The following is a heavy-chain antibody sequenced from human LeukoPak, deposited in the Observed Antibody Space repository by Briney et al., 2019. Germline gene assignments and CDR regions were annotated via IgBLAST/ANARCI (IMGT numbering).Heavy chain of an antibody. CDR1: GFTVSSNY. V-gene: IGHV3-66*01. D-gene: IGHD3-22*01. CDR3: ARGGGYYRNWYFDL. CDR2: IYSGGSI. J-gene: IGHJ2*01. Sequence: GGSLRLSCAASGFTVSSNYMSWVRQAPGKGLEWVSVIYSGGSIYYADSVKGRFTISRDNSKNTLYLQMNSLRAEDTAVYYCARGGGYYRNWYFDLWGRGTLVTVSS.